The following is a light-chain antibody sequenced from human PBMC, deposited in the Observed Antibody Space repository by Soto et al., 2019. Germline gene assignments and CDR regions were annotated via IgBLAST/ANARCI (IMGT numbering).Light chain of an antibody. Sequence: QSVLTQPPSGSGVPGQRVTISCTGSSSNIGAGYDVHWYQQLPGTAPKLLIYGNSNRPSGVPDRFSGPKSGTSASLAITGLQAEDEADYYCQSYDSSLSANYVFGTGTKVTVL. J-gene: IGLJ1*01. V-gene: IGLV1-40*01. CDR1: SSNIGAGYD. CDR3: QSYDSSLSANYV. CDR2: GNS.